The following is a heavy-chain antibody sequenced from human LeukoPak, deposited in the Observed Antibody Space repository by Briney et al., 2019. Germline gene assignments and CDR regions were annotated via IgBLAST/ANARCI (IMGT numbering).Heavy chain of an antibody. J-gene: IGHJ3*02. D-gene: IGHD6-19*01. CDR2: INHSGST. V-gene: IGHV4-34*01. CDR1: GGSFSGYY. CDR3: ARDGYSSGWYLKPNDAFDI. Sequence: SETLSLTCAVYGGSFSGYYWSWIRQPPGKGLEWIGEINHSGSTNYNPSLKSRVTISVDTSKNQFSLKLSSVTAADTAVYYCARDGYSSGWYLKPNDAFDIWGQGTMVTVSS.